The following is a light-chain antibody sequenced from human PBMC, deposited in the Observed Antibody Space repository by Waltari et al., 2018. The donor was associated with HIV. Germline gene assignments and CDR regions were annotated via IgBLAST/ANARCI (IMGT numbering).Light chain of an antibody. CDR2: SAS. Sequence: IQMTQSPSYVSASIGDTVTISCRANETIGDLLAWYQQRPGEAPRLLVYSASRRESVVPSKFFAFGADTDFTLSITGLDSEDFATYFCQQASSFPHTFGGGTKV. CDR1: ETIGDL. V-gene: IGKV1-12*01. J-gene: IGKJ4*01. CDR3: QQASSFPHT.